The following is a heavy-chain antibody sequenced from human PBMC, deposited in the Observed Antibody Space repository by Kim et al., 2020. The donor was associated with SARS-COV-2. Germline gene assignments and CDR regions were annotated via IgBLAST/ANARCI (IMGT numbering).Heavy chain of an antibody. CDR3: ARDADGYNFDY. V-gene: IGHV3-33*01. J-gene: IGHJ4*02. D-gene: IGHD5-12*01. CDR2: IWYDGSNK. CDR1: GFTFSSYG. Sequence: GGSLRLSCAASGFTFSSYGMHWVRQAPGKGLEWVAVIWYDGSNKYYADSVKGRFTISRDNSKNTLYLQMNSLRAEDTAVYYCARDADGYNFDYWGQGTLVTVSS.